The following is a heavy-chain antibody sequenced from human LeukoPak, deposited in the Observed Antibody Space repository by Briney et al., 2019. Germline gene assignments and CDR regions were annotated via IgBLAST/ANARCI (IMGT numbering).Heavy chain of an antibody. D-gene: IGHD5-18*01. CDR1: GFTFSSYA. CDR2: ISGSGGST. Sequence: PGGSLRLSCAASGFTFSSYAMSWVRQAPEKGLEWVSAISGSGGSTYYADSVKGRFTISRDNSKNTLYLQMNSLRAEDTAVYYCARTVDTAMEHDYWGQGTLVTVSS. J-gene: IGHJ4*02. CDR3: ARTVDTAMEHDY. V-gene: IGHV3-23*01.